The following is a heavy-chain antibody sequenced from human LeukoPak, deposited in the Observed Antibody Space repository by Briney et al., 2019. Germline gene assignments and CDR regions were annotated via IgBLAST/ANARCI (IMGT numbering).Heavy chain of an antibody. V-gene: IGHV3-7*05. CDR3: AISSGQLRVFDY. D-gene: IGHD3-22*01. Sequence: GGSLRLSCAASGFTFSSYWMSWGRQAPGKGLEWVANITQDGSEKYYVDSVKGRFTISRDNAKNSLYLQMNSLRAEDTAVYYCAISSGQLRVFDYWGQGTLVTVSS. J-gene: IGHJ4*02. CDR1: GFTFSSYW. CDR2: ITQDGSEK.